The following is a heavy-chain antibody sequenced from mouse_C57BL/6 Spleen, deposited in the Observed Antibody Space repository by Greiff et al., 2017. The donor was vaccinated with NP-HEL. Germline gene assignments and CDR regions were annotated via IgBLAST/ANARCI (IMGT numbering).Heavy chain of an antibody. Sequence: EVKLMESGAELVKPGASVKLSCTASGFNITDYYMHWVKQRTEQGLEWIGRIDPEDGETKYAPKFQGKATITADTSSNTAYLQLSSLTSEDTAVYYCARDYYGSSFFDYWGQGTTLTVSS. CDR3: ARDYYGSSFFDY. D-gene: IGHD1-1*01. V-gene: IGHV14-2*01. CDR2: IDPEDGET. J-gene: IGHJ2*01. CDR1: GFNITDYY.